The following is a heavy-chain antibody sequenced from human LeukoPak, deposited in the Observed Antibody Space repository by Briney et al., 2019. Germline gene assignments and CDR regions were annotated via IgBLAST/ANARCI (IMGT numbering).Heavy chain of an antibody. Sequence: ASVKVSCKASGYTFTNYAMNWVRQAPGQGLEWIGWIHPSTGNPTYAQCFTGRFVFSLDTSVSATYLQISSLKAEDTAVYYCARAFQSLGGLSLPDYWGQGTLVTASS. J-gene: IGHJ4*02. CDR3: ARAFQSLGGLSLPDY. V-gene: IGHV7-4-1*02. D-gene: IGHD3-16*02. CDR2: IHPSTGNP. CDR1: GYTFTNYA.